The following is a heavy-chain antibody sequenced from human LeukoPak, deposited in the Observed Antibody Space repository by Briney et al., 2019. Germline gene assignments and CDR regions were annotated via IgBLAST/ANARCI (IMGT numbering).Heavy chain of an antibody. V-gene: IGHV3-30*02. Sequence: GGSLRLSCTASGFIFSIYGMHWVRQAPGTGLEWVAFIRYDGSHKYYVDSVKGRFTISRDNSKNTLYLQMNSLRAEDTAVYYCANPALYDSSGYYLDYWGQGTLVTVSS. CDR1: GFIFSIYG. D-gene: IGHD3-22*01. CDR2: IRYDGSHK. CDR3: ANPALYDSSGYYLDY. J-gene: IGHJ4*02.